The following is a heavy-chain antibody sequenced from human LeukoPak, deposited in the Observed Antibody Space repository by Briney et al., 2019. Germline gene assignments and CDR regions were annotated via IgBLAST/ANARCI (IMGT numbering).Heavy chain of an antibody. CDR3: GKTTVGYSSGQKPAWPVDY. CDR2: ISTSSSFI. Sequence: PGGSLRLSCAGSGFTFSRYNMNWIRQAPGKGLEWVSSISTSSSFIDYADSVKGRFTISRDNAKDSLHLQMDSLRAEDTAVYYCGKTTVGYSSGQKPAWPVDYWGQGTLVTVSS. V-gene: IGHV3-21*04. D-gene: IGHD5-18*01. CDR1: GFTFSRYN. J-gene: IGHJ4*02.